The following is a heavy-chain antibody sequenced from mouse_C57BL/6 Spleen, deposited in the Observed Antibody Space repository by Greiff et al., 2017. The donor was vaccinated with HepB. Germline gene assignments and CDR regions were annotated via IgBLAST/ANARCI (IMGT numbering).Heavy chain of an antibody. CDR1: GFTFSDYY. D-gene: IGHD2-1*01. J-gene: IGHJ1*03. CDR3: ARDQAIYYGNYWYFDV. CDR2: INYDGSST. Sequence: EVQLQESEGGLVQPGSSMKLSCTASGFTFSDYYMAWVRQVPEKGLEWVANINYDGSSTYYLDSLKSRFIISRDNAKNILYLQMSSLKSEDTATYYCARDQAIYYGNYWYFDVWGTGTTVTVSS. V-gene: IGHV5-16*01.